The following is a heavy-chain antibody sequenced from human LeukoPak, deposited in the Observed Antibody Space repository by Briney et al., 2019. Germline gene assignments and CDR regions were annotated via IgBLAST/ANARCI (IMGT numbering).Heavy chain of an antibody. V-gene: IGHV3-48*03. Sequence: GSLRLSCAASGFTFSSYEMNWVRQAPGKGLGGVSYISSSGSTIYYADSVKGRFTISRDNAKNSLYLQMNSLRAEDTAVYYCARVRRIIAAVGTGTRRENWFDPWGQGTLVTVSS. J-gene: IGHJ5*02. D-gene: IGHD6-13*01. CDR1: GFTFSSYE. CDR3: ARVRRIIAAVGTGTRRENWFDP. CDR2: ISSSGSTI.